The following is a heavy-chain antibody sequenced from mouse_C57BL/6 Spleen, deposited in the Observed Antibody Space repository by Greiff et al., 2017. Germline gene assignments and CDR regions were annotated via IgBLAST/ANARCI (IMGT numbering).Heavy chain of an antibody. Sequence: VQLQQSGAELARPGASVKMSCKASGYTFTSYTMHWVKQRPGQGLEWIGYINPSSGYTKYNQKFKDKATLTADKSSSPAYMQLSRLTSEDSAVYYCARSPYGQLLGFFDYWGQGTTLTVSS. V-gene: IGHV1-4*01. CDR1: GYTFTSYT. J-gene: IGHJ2*01. CDR2: INPSSGYT. D-gene: IGHD2-10*02. CDR3: ARSPYGQLLGFFDY.